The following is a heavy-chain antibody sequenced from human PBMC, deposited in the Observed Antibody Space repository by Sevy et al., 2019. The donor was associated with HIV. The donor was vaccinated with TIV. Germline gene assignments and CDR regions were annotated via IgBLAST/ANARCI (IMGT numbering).Heavy chain of an antibody. D-gene: IGHD6-6*01. CDR2: ISWNSGSI. CDR3: AKSQIHTVSSSSDNWFAP. V-gene: IGHV3-9*01. Sequence: GGSLRLSCAASGFTFDDYAMHWVRQAPGKGLEWVSGISWNSGSIGYADSVKGRFTISRDNAKNSLYLQMNSLRAEDTALYYCAKSQIHTVSSSSDNWFAPWGQRTLVTVSS. J-gene: IGHJ5*02. CDR1: GFTFDDYA.